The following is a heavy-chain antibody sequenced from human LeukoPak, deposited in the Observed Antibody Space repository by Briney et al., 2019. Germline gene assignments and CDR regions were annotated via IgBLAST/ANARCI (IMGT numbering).Heavy chain of an antibody. Sequence: GGSLRLSCAASGFTLSSYAMSWVRQAPGKGLEWVSAISDTGNTYYADSVKGRFTISRDYSKNTLYLQMNSLRTEETAVYYCAKGPAMVRGTFDPWGQGTLVTVSS. CDR3: AKGPAMVRGTFDP. J-gene: IGHJ5*02. V-gene: IGHV3-23*01. CDR1: GFTLSSYA. CDR2: ISDTGNT. D-gene: IGHD3-10*01.